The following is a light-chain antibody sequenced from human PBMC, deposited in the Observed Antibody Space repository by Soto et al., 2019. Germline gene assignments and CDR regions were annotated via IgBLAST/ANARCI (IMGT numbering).Light chain of an antibody. J-gene: IGKJ3*01. CDR2: AAS. V-gene: IGKV1-39*01. CDR1: QSISSY. Sequence: DIQMTQSPSSLSASVGDRVTITCRASQSISSYLYWYQQKPGKAPKLLIYAASSLQSGVPSRFSGSGSGTDFTLTISSLQPEDFATYYCQQSYSTRRTFGPGTKVDIK. CDR3: QQSYSTRRT.